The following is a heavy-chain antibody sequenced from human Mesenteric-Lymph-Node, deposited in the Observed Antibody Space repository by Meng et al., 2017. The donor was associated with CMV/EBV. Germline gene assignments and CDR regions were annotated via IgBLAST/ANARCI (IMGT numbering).Heavy chain of an antibody. Sequence: GESLKISCAASGFTFSSFWMSWVRQAPGKGLEWVANIQEDGTRKNYVDSVKGRFTISRDNSKNTLYLQMNSLRAQDSAVYFCARDQPEIVVVPATPSFTFGSWGQGTLVTSPQ. CDR1: GFTFSSFW. V-gene: IGHV3-7*01. CDR2: IQEDGTRK. J-gene: IGHJ4*02. CDR3: ARDQPEIVVVPATPSFTFGS. D-gene: IGHD2-2*01.